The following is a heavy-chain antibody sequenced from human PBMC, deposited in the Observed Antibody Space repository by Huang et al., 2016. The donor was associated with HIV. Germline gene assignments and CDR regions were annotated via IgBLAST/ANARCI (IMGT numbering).Heavy chain of an antibody. CDR3: ASRTTVTTTSNYHYFYMDV. CDR2: IYYIGNG. CDR1: GGSISSSRYS. Sequence: QLQLQESGPGLVKPSETLSLTCTVSGGSISSSRYSWGWIRQSPGKGLEWIGSIYYIGNGHYNPSIKSRVTMSVDRSSNQFSLKMHSVTAADTAVYYCASRTTVTTTSNYHYFYMDVWGKGTTVIVSS. D-gene: IGHD4-17*01. V-gene: IGHV4-39*01. J-gene: IGHJ6*03.